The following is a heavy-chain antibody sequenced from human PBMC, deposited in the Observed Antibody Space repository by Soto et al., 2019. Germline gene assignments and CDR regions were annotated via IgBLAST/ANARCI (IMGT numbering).Heavy chain of an antibody. CDR3: AKLLVVVVAAGQ. D-gene: IGHD2-15*01. V-gene: IGHV3-23*01. CDR2: ISGSGGST. CDR1: GLTFSSYA. Sequence: GGSLRLSCAASGLTFSSYAMSWVRQAPGKGLEWVSAISGSGGSTYYADSVKGRFTISRDNSKNTLYLQMNSLSAEDTAVYYCAKLLVVVVAAGQWGQGTLVTVPS. J-gene: IGHJ4*02.